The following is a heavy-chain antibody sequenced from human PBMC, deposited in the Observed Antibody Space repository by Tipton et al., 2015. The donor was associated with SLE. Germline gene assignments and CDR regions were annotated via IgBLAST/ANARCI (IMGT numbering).Heavy chain of an antibody. J-gene: IGHJ3*02. CDR3: ARESRYYESTSYSDAFDI. Sequence: TLSLTCSVSCGSLSGHYWSLIRQTPGMRLEWIGYIYFSGSTNHTPSFSGRVTISLDRSTDQVSLHLDAVTAADTAVYYCARESRYYESTSYSDAFDIWGRATTVVVSS. CDR2: IYFSGST. CDR1: CGSLSGHY. V-gene: IGHV4-59*11. D-gene: IGHD3-22*01.